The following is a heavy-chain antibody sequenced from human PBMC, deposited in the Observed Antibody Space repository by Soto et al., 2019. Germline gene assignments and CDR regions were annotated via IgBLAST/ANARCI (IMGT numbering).Heavy chain of an antibody. CDR1: GYTFTSYD. CDR3: ARSVGGSNVNFDY. D-gene: IGHD3-10*01. CDR2: MNPESGNT. J-gene: IGHJ4*02. V-gene: IGHV1-8*01. Sequence: QVQLVQSGAEVRTPGASVKVSCKASGYTFTSYDINWVRQATGQGPEWMGWMNPESGNTGYVQKFQGRVTMTRNTATSTAYMELSSLRSEDTAVYYCARSVGGSNVNFDYWGQGTLVTVSS.